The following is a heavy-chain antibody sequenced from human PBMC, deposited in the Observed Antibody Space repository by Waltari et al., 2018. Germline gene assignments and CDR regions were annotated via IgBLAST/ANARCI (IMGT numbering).Heavy chain of an antibody. CDR3: ARDVPPATAGTMFDY. CDR1: GFTLRAHA. CDR2: ITGIGNK. J-gene: IGHJ4*02. Sequence: EVQLLESGGGLVQPGGSLRLSCEVSGFTLRAHARSWVRQPPGRGRDWVAAITGIGNKHDADAVRGRFTIARDISQNTVFLQLSSLRAEDTALYYCARDVPPATAGTMFDYRGRGTLVTVSS. V-gene: IGHV3-23*01. D-gene: IGHD6-19*01.